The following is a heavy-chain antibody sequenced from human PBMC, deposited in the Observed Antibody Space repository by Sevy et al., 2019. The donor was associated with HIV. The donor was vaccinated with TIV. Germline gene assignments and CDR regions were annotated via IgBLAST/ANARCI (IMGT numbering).Heavy chain of an antibody. J-gene: IGHJ3*02. CDR1: GFTFSSYW. CDR2: INSDGSST. D-gene: IGHD6-13*01. Sequence: GGSLRLSCAASGFTFSSYWMHWVRQAPGKGLVWVSRINSDGSSTSYADSVKGRFTISRDNAKNTLYLQMNSLRAEETAVYYCARAVSSSSWRYAFDIWGQGTMVTVSS. V-gene: IGHV3-74*01. CDR3: ARAVSSSSWRYAFDI.